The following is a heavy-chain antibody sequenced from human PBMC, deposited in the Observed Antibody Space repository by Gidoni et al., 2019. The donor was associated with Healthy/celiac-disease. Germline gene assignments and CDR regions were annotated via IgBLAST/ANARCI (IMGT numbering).Heavy chain of an antibody. CDR2: INHSGST. J-gene: IGHJ5*02. Sequence: QVQLQQWGAGLLKPSETLSITCAVYGGSLSGYYWSWIRQPPGKGLEWIGEINHSGSTNYNPSLKCRVTISVDTSKNQFSLKLSSVTAADTAVYYCAPLWFRGDNWFDPWGQGTLVTVSS. V-gene: IGHV4-34*01. CDR3: APLWFRGDNWFDP. CDR1: GGSLSGYY. D-gene: IGHD3-10*01.